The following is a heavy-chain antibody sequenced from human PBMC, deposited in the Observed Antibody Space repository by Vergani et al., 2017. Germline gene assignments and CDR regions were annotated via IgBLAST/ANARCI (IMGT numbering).Heavy chain of an antibody. CDR1: GFTFSSYA. V-gene: IGHV3-23*01. J-gene: IGHJ4*02. Sequence: EVQMLESGGGLVQPGGSLRLSCAVSGFTFSSYAMSWVRQAPGKGLEWVSAISGSGGSTYYADSVKGRFTIYRDNSKNTLYLQMNSLRAEDTAVYYCAKGGAMVTFAYWGQGTLVTVSS. CDR2: ISGSGGST. D-gene: IGHD5-18*01. CDR3: AKGGAMVTFAY.